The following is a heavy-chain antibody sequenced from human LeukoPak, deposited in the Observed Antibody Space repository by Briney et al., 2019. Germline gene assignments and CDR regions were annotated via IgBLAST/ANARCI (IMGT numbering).Heavy chain of an antibody. D-gene: IGHD1-26*01. CDR1: GGSISSYY. CDR3: ARDGAILRTSPGAFDI. Sequence: SETLSLTCTVSGGSISSYYWSWIRQPPGKGLEWIGYVYYSGSTNYNPSLKSRVTISVDTSKNQFSLKLSSVTAADTAVYYCARDGAILRTSPGAFDIWGQGTMVTVSS. V-gene: IGHV4-59*01. CDR2: VYYSGST. J-gene: IGHJ3*02.